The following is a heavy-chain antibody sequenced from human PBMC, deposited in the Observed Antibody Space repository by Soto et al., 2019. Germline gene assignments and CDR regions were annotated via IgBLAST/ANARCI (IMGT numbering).Heavy chain of an antibody. J-gene: IGHJ4*02. CDR3: AKHRPMSSNLYI. Sequence: AGGSLRLSCAASGFTFTNYAFSWLRQAPGKGLEWVSAISANGGTTYYADSVKGRFTISRDNSKNSLYLQMNSLRAEDTAIYYCAKHRPMSSNLYIWGQGTLVTVSS. CDR2: ISANGGTT. D-gene: IGHD3-16*01. V-gene: IGHV3-23*01. CDR1: GFTFTNYA.